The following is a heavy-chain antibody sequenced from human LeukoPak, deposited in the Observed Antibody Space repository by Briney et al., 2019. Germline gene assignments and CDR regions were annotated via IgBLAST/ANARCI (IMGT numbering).Heavy chain of an antibody. J-gene: IGHJ4*02. CDR1: GFTFSHYY. CDR3: ARATSRAYYFDY. V-gene: IGHV3-21*01. Sequence: PGGSLRLSCAASGFTFSHYYMTWVRQAPGKGLEWVSSISGSSGYIFYADSVKGRFTISRDNAKNSLYLQMNSLRAEDTAVYYCARATSRAYYFDYWGQGTLVTVSS. CDR2: ISGSSGYI.